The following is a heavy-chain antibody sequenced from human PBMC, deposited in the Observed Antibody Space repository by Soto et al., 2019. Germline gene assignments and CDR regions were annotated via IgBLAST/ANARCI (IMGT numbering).Heavy chain of an antibody. CDR3: ARRGGYSYGTPYDY. J-gene: IGHJ4*02. V-gene: IGHV1-69*06. CDR1: GGTFSSYA. Sequence: ASVKVSCKASGGTFSSYAISWVRQAPGQGLEWMGGIIPIFGTANYAQKFQGRVTITADKSTSTAYMELSSLRSEDTAVYYCARRGGYSYGTPYDYWGQGTLVTVSS. CDR2: IIPIFGTA. D-gene: IGHD5-18*01.